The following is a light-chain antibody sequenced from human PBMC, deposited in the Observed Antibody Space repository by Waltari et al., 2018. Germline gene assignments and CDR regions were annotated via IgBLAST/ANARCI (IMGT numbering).Light chain of an antibody. CDR1: SSDVGGYNY. J-gene: IGLJ3*02. CDR3: CSYAGRYTWV. V-gene: IGLV2-11*01. Sequence: QSALTQPRSVSGSPGQSVTISCTGTSSDVGGYNYVSWFQQHPGKAPKLMIHDVSKRTSGLPDRFSGSKSGNTASLTISGLQADDGTDYYCCSYAGRYTWVFGGGTKLTVL. CDR2: DVS.